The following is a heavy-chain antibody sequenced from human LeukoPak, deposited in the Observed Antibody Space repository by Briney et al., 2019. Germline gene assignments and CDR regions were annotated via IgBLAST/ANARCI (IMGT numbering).Heavy chain of an antibody. CDR3: ARVVSSSWDYYYYMDV. J-gene: IGHJ6*03. D-gene: IGHD6-13*01. Sequence: SETLSLTCTVSGGSISSSSYYWGWIRQPPGTGLESIGNIYYSGNTYYNPSLKSRVTMSVDTSKNQFSLRLNSVTAADTAVYYCARVVSSSWDYYYYMDVWGKGTTVTISS. V-gene: IGHV4-39*07. CDR1: GGSISSSSYY. CDR2: IYYSGNT.